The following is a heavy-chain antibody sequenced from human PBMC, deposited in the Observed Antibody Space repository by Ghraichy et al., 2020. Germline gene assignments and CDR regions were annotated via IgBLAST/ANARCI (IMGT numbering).Heavy chain of an antibody. V-gene: IGHV3-23*01. CDR2: ISGSGGST. Sequence: GGSLRLSCAASGFTFSSYAMSWVRQAPGKGLEWVSAISGSGGSTYYADSVKGRFTISRDNSKNTLYLQMNSLRAEDTAVYYCAKAGGDSSGSLYYYYGMDVWGQGTTVTVSS. CDR1: GFTFSSYA. D-gene: IGHD3-22*01. J-gene: IGHJ6*02. CDR3: AKAGGDSSGSLYYYYGMDV.